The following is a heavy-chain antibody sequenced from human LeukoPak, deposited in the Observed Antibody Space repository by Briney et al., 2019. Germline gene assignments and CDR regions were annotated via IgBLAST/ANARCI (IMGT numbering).Heavy chain of an antibody. D-gene: IGHD5-24*01. CDR1: IHLCSYA. Sequence: GSPRLLCCGSWIHLCSYALGRVRHGSGKGLEGVSALRGSGGSTYYADSVKGRFTISRDNSKNTLYLQMNSLRAEDTAVYYCAKDLMKRWLQLNYFDYWGQGTLVTVSS. V-gene: IGHV3-23*01. CDR3: AKDLMKRWLQLNYFDY. CDR2: LRGSGGST. J-gene: IGHJ4*02.